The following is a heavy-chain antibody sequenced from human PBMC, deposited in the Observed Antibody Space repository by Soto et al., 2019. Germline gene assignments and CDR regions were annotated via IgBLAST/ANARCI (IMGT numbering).Heavy chain of an antibody. CDR3: ARGSFSSSSSWFDP. V-gene: IGHV4-31*03. CDR2: IYYSGST. D-gene: IGHD6-6*01. CDR1: GGSVTSGDYY. J-gene: IGHJ5*02. Sequence: SETLSLTCTVSGGSVTSGDYYWIWIRQPPGKGLEWIGYIYYSGSTYYNPSLQPRVTISVDTSKNQFSLKLSSVTAADTAMYYCARGSFSSSSSWFDPWGQGTLVTVSS.